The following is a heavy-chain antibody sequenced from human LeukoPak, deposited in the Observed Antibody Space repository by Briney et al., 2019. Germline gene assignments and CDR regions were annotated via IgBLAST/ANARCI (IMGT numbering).Heavy chain of an antibody. V-gene: IGHV3-23*01. CDR2: ISAGGDST. Sequence: GGSLRLSCAASGFTFSSYSMNWVRQAPGKGLEWVSAISAGGDSTLYADSVKGRFTISRDNSRNTLYLQMSNLRVEDTALYYCARWVYYYDFWGQGTLLTVSS. D-gene: IGHD5-24*01. CDR3: ARWVYYYDF. J-gene: IGHJ4*02. CDR1: GFTFSSYS.